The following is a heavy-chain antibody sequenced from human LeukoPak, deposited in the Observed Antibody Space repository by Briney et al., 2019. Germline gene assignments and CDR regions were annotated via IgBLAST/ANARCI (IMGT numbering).Heavy chain of an antibody. CDR1: GFTFSSFG. D-gene: IGHD6-13*01. J-gene: IGHJ3*02. CDR2: ISYDGSNK. Sequence: GRSLRLSCAASGFTFSSFGMHWVRQAPGKGLEWVAVISYDGSNKYYADSVKGRFTISRDNSKNTLYLQMNSLRAEDTAVYYCAGGQQLEYAFDIWGQGTMVTVSS. CDR3: AGGQQLEYAFDI. V-gene: IGHV3-30*03.